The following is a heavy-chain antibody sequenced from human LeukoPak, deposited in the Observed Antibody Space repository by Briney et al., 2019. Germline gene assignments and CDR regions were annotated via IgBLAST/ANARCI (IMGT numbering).Heavy chain of an antibody. D-gene: IGHD3-3*01. Sequence: ASVKVSCKTSGYTFTDHHVHWVRQAPGRGLEWMGWFNAKSADTKYAQRFQGRVTMTRDTSIGTDYLELTSLISDDTAIYYCARDPYDGNYYFDYWGQGTLVTVAS. CDR3: ARDPYDGNYYFDY. J-gene: IGHJ4*02. V-gene: IGHV1-2*02. CDR2: FNAKSADT. CDR1: GYTFTDHH.